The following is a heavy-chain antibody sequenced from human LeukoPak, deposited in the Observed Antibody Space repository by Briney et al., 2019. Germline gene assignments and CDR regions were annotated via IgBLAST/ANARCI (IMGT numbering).Heavy chain of an antibody. J-gene: IGHJ6*02. D-gene: IGHD2-15*01. V-gene: IGHV3-23*01. CDR2: ISGSGGST. CDR1: GFTFSSYA. Sequence: PGGSLRLSCAASGFTFSSYAMSWVRQAPGKGLEWVSAISGSGGSTYYADSVKGRFTISRDNAKNSVYLQMNSLRDEDTAVYYCARGDYCSASSCLMDVWGQGTTVTVSS. CDR3: ARGDYCSASSCLMDV.